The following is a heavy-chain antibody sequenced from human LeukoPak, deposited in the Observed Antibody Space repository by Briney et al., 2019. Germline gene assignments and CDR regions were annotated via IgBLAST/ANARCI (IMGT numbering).Heavy chain of an antibody. CDR3: ARLLPLEESDAFDI. V-gene: IGHV5-51*01. CDR1: GYSFTTYW. CDR2: IYPGDSDT. D-gene: IGHD3-16*01. J-gene: IGHJ3*02. Sequence: GESLKISCKGSGYSFTTYWIGWVRQMPGKGLEWMGIIYPGDSDTRYSPSFQGQVTISADKSISTAYLQWSSLKASDTAIYYCARLLPLEESDAFDIWGQGTMLTVSS.